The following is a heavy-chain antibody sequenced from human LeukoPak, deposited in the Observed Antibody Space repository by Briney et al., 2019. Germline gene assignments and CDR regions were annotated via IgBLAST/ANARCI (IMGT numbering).Heavy chain of an antibody. V-gene: IGHV1-2*02. CDR3: GTLLSNGPFDY. CDR1: GYTFTGYY. CDR2: IYPNSGAT. J-gene: IGHJ4*02. Sequence: GASVKVSCKASGYTFTGYYMHWVRQAPGQGLEWMGYIYPNSGATKYAQKFQGRVTMTRDTSISTAYMELSGLRSDDTAVYYCGTLLSNGPFDYWGQGSQVTVSS.